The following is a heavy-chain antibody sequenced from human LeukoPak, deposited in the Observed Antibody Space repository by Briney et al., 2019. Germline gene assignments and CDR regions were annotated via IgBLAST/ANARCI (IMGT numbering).Heavy chain of an antibody. D-gene: IGHD2-15*01. CDR3: ARRYCSGGSCYSDNWFDP. CDR2: IYYSGST. CDR1: GGSISSYY. Sequence: SETLSLTCTVSGGSISSYYWSWIRQPPGKGLEWIGYIYYSGSTNYNPSLKSRVTISVDTSKNQFSLKLSSVTAADTAVYYCARRYCSGGSCYSDNWFDPWGQGTLVTVSS. V-gene: IGHV4-59*08. J-gene: IGHJ5*02.